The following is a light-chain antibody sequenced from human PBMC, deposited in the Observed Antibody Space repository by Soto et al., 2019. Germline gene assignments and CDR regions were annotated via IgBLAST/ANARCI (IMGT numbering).Light chain of an antibody. CDR2: DAS. Sequence: DIQMPQSPSTLSASVGDTVTITCRASRSINRWLAWYQQKPGKAPKLIISDASNLENGVPSRFSGSGSGTEFTLTISSLQSDDFATYYCQQYSAYWTFGQGTKVDIK. CDR3: QQYSAYWT. J-gene: IGKJ1*01. V-gene: IGKV1-5*01. CDR1: RSINRW.